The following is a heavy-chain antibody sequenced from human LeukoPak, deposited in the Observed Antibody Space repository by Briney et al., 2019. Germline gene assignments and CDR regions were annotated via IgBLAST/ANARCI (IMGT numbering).Heavy chain of an antibody. J-gene: IGHJ3*02. V-gene: IGHV3-23*01. D-gene: IGHD3-3*01. CDR2: IFPSGGEI. CDR1: GFTFSTFA. CDR3: ARDCHYDFWSGHDAFDI. Sequence: GGSLRLSCEASGFTFSTFAMIWVRQPPGKGLEWVSSIFPSGGEIHYADSVRGRFTISRDNSKSTLSLQMNSLRAEDTALYYCARDCHYDFWSGHDAFDIWGQGTMVTVSS.